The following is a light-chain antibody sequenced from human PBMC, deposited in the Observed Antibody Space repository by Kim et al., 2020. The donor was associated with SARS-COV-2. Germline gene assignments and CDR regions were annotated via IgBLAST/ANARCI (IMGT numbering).Light chain of an antibody. V-gene: IGLV1-44*01. J-gene: IGLJ2*01. CDR3: AAWDDSLNGPV. CDR1: SSNIGIPA. Sequence: GQRVTLSCSGSSSNIGIPAVNWYQQLPGTAPNLLIYRTNQRPSGVPDRFSGSKSGTSGSLAISGLQSEDEADYYCAAWDDSLNGPVFGGGTQLTVL. CDR2: RTN.